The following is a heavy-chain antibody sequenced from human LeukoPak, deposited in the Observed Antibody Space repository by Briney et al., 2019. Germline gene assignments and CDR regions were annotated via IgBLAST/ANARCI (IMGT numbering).Heavy chain of an antibody. CDR1: GFTFSGSA. CDR2: IRSKANSYET. Sequence: GGSLKLSCAASGFTFSGSAMHWVRQASGKGLEWVGRIRSKANSYETAYAASVKGRFTISRDDSKNTAYLQMNSLKTEDTAVYYCTIFLSLGMPPYWGQGTLVTDSS. CDR3: TIFLSLGMPPY. J-gene: IGHJ4*02. D-gene: IGHD3-3*01. V-gene: IGHV3-73*01.